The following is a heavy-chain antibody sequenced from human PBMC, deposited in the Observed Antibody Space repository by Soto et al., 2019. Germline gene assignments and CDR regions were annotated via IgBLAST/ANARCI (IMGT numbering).Heavy chain of an antibody. D-gene: IGHD4-17*01. CDR1: GYSFTSYW. CDR3: GSNGKKPNYYYYGMDV. Sequence: PGESLKISCKGSGYSFTSYWIGWVRQMPGKGLEWMGIIYPGDSDTRYSPSFQGQVTISADKSISTAYLQWSSLKASDTAMYYCGSNGKKPNYYYYGMDVWGQGTTVTVSS. CDR2: IYPGDSDT. V-gene: IGHV5-51*01. J-gene: IGHJ6*02.